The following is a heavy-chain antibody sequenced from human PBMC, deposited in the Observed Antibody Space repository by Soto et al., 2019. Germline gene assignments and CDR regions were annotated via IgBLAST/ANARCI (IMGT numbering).Heavy chain of an antibody. J-gene: IGHJ6*02. CDR1: GDSVSSNSAA. Sequence: PAQTLSLTCAISGDSVSSNSAAWNWIRQCPSRGLEWLGRTYYRSKWYNDYAVSVKSRITINPDTSKNQFSLQLNSVTPEDTAVYYCARAPFKYLAVSGMDVWGQGTTVTVSS. CDR2: TYYRSKWYN. CDR3: ARAPFKYLAVSGMDV. D-gene: IGHD6-6*01. V-gene: IGHV6-1*01.